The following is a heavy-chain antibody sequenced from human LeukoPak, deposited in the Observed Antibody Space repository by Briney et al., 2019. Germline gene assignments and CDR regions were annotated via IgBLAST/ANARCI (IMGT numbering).Heavy chain of an antibody. D-gene: IGHD6-13*01. Sequence: GGSLRLSCAASGFTFSSYGMHWVRQAPGKGLEWVSGINWNGGSTGYADSVKGRFTISRDNAKNSLYLQMNSLRAEDTALYYCARDDVIAAAGTGVFDYWGQGTLVTVSS. V-gene: IGHV3-20*04. CDR1: GFTFSSYG. CDR3: ARDDVIAAAGTGVFDY. J-gene: IGHJ4*02. CDR2: INWNGGST.